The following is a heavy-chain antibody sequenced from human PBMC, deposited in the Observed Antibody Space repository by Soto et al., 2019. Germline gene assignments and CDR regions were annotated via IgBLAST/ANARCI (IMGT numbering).Heavy chain of an antibody. J-gene: IGHJ4*02. V-gene: IGHV4-34*01. CDR2: INHSGST. CDR3: SVTTS. Sequence: PSETLSLTCTVSGGSISSYYWSWIRQPPGKGLEWIGEINHSGSTNYNPSLKSRVTISVDTSKNQFSLKLSSVTAADTAVYYCSVTTSWGQGTLVTVSS. D-gene: IGHD4-17*01. CDR1: GGSISSYY.